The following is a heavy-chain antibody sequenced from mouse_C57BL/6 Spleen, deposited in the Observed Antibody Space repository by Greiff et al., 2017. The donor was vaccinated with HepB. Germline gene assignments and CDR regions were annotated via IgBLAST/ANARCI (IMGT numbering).Heavy chain of an antibody. V-gene: IGHV1-26*01. CDR1: GYTFTDYY. CDR2: INPNNGGT. D-gene: IGHD2-4*01. CDR3: ARGESDYDLYYAMDY. J-gene: IGHJ4*01. Sequence: VQLQQSGPELVKPGASVKISCKASGYTFTDYYMNWVKQSHGKSLEWIGDINPNNGGTSYNQKFKGKATLTVDKSSSTAYMELRSLTSEDSAVYYCARGESDYDLYYAMDYWGQGTSVTVSS.